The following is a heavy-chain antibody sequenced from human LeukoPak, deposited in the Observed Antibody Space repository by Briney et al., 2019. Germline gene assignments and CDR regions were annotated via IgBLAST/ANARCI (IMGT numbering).Heavy chain of an antibody. CDR2: IYYSGST. J-gene: IGHJ5*02. Sequence: SETLSLTCTVSGGSISNYYWSWIRQPPGKGLEWIGYIYYSGSTNYNPSLKSRVTISIDTSKNQFSLKLSSVTAADTAVYYCARASPIPRDWFDPWGQGTLVTVSS. D-gene: IGHD2-2*01. V-gene: IGHV4-59*01. CDR3: ARASPIPRDWFDP. CDR1: GGSISNYY.